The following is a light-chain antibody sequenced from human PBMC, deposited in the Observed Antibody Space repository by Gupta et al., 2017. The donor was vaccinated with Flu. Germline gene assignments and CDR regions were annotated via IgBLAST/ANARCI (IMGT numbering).Light chain of an antibody. Sequence: EFVLTQSPATLSLSPGERATLSCRASQIVSTSLAWYQQKPGQAPRLLFYDASNRATGVPGRFSASGTGADFVLTISGLEPEDFAVYYCQHRSNWPPLTFGGVTKVEIK. CDR1: QIVSTS. CDR3: QHRSNWPPLT. V-gene: IGKV3-11*01. CDR2: DAS. J-gene: IGKJ4*01.